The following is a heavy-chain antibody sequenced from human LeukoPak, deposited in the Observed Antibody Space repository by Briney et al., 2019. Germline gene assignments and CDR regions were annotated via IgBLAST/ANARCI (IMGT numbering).Heavy chain of an antibody. Sequence: SETLSLTCTVSGASISSYYWSWIRQPAGKGLEWIGRIYISRSTKYNPSLKSRVTMSVDTSKTRFSLKLTSVTAADTAVDYCARDYYGGYGENYFDYWGQGSLVTVSS. CDR3: ARDYYGGYGENYFDY. V-gene: IGHV4-4*07. CDR1: GASISSYY. J-gene: IGHJ4*02. CDR2: IYISRST. D-gene: IGHD5-12*01.